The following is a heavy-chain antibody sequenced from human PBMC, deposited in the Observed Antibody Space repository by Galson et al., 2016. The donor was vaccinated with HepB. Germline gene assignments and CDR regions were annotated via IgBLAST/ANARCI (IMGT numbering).Heavy chain of an antibody. J-gene: IGHJ6*04. CDR1: GDSVSRGGVT. D-gene: IGHD4-17*01. CDR3: ARATDYGDYANGMDV. Sequence: CAISGDSVSRGGVTWNWIRQSPSRGLEWLGRTYYMSNWDYDYAVSVNSRITIIPDTSRNQFSLYLRSVTPEDTAVYYCARATDYGDYANGMDVWDGGTMVTVTS. V-gene: IGHV6-1*01. CDR2: TYYMSNWDY.